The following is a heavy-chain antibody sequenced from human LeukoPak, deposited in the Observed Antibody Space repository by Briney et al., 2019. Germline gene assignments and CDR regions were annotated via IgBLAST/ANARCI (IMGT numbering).Heavy chain of an antibody. CDR2: IKQDGSEK. CDR1: AFTLSSYW. Sequence: PGGSLRLSCAASAFTLSSYWMSWVRQAPGKGLKCVANIKQDGSEKYYVDSVKGRFTISRDNAKNSLYLQMNSLRAEDTAVYYCARLAGGYGLYYWGQGTLVTVSS. D-gene: IGHD5-12*01. V-gene: IGHV3-7*01. J-gene: IGHJ4*02. CDR3: ARLAGGYGLYY.